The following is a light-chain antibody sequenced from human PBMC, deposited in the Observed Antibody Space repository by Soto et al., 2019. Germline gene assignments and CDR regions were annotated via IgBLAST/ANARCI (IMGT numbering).Light chain of an antibody. J-gene: IGKJ1*01. CDR2: GAS. Sequence: EVVRKLSPDTLSVSKRERATLYCSSSQSVSSNLAWYQQKTGQAPRLLIYGASTRATGIPARFSGSGSGTEFTLTISSLQSEDFAVYYCQQYNNWPPWTVGQGGKADIK. CDR3: QQYNNWPPWT. CDR1: QSVSSN. V-gene: IGKV3-15*01.